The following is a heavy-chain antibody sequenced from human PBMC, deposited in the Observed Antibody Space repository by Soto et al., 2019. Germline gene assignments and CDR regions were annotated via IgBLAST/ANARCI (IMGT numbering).Heavy chain of an antibody. CDR1: SGSISSSNW. J-gene: IGHJ4*02. CDR2: IYHSGST. V-gene: IGHV4-4*02. CDR3: ARGRGIAVAGTIRDFDY. D-gene: IGHD6-19*01. Sequence: SETLSLTCAVSSGSISSSNWWSWVRQPPGKGLEWIGEIYHSGSTNYNPSLKSRVIISVDKSKNQFSLKLSSVTAADTAVYYCARGRGIAVAGTIRDFDYWGQGTLVTVSS.